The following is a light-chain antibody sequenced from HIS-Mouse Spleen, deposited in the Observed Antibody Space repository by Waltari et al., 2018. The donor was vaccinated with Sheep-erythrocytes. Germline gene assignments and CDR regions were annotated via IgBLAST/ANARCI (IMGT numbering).Light chain of an antibody. CDR2: SNN. CDR1: SSNIGSNT. V-gene: IGLV1-44*01. Sequence: QSVLTHPPSASGTPGQRVTIPCSGTSSNIGSNTVNWYQQLPGTAPKLLIYSNNQRPSGVPDRFSGSKSGTSASLAISGLQSEDEADYYCAAWDDSLNGVFGGGTKLTVL. J-gene: IGLJ3*02. CDR3: AAWDDSLNGV.